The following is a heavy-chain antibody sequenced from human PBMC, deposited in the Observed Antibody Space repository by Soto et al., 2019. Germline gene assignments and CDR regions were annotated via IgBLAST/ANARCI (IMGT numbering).Heavy chain of an antibody. CDR2: INWNGGSK. V-gene: IGHV3-20*04. CDR1: GFTFEEYA. D-gene: IGHD3-22*01. CDR3: ARATQSYYDTSGYYSYVH. J-gene: IGHJ4*02. Sequence: GGSQRLSCAASGFTFEEYALTWVRQAPGKGLEWVAGINWNGGSKGYADSVKGRFTISRDNAKSSLYLQMNNLRAEDTAFYFCARATQSYYDTSGYYSYVHWGQGAQVTVSS.